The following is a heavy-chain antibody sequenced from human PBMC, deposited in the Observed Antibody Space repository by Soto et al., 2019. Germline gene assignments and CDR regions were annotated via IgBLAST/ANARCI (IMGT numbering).Heavy chain of an antibody. D-gene: IGHD2-15*01. CDR3: ASSICSGGSCYFDY. J-gene: IGHJ4*02. CDR1: GDTFSSYT. Sequence: SVKVYCKASGDTFSSYTIGWVRQAPGQGLEWMGRIIPILGIANYAQKFQGRVTITADKSTSTAYMELSSLRSEDTAVYYCASSICSGGSCYFDYWGQGTLVTVSS. V-gene: IGHV1-69*02. CDR2: IIPILGIA.